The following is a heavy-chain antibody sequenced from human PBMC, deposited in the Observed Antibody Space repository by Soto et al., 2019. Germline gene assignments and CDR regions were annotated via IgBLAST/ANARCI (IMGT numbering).Heavy chain of an antibody. CDR1: GGSISSYY. V-gene: IGHV4-59*01. Sequence: PSEILSLTCTVSGGSISSYYWSWIRQPPGKGLEWIGYIYYSGSTNYNPSLKSRVTISVDTSKNQFSLKLSSVTAADTAVYYCARVSPDSSGYYLIDYWGQGTLVTVSS. J-gene: IGHJ4*02. CDR2: IYYSGST. CDR3: ARVSPDSSGYYLIDY. D-gene: IGHD3-22*01.